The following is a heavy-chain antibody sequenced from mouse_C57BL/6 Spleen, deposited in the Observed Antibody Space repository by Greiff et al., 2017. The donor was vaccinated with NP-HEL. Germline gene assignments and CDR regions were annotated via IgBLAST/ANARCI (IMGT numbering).Heavy chain of an antibody. CDR1: GYTFTTYP. CDR3: ARSRDYYGSSYNWYFDV. CDR2: FHPYNDDT. D-gene: IGHD1-1*01. Sequence: LVESGAELVKPGASVKMSCKASGYTFTTYPIEWMKQNHGKSLEWIGNFHPYNDDTKYNEKFKGKATLTVEKSSSTVYLELSRLTSDDSAVYYCARSRDYYGSSYNWYFDVWGTGTTVTVSS. V-gene: IGHV1-47*01. J-gene: IGHJ1*03.